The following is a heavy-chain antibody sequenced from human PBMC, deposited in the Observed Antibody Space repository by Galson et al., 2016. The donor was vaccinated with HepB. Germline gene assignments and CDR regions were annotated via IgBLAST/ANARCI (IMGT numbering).Heavy chain of an antibody. J-gene: IGHJ1*01. CDR3: ARADSCSYGYYFQH. CDR1: GGTFSSYA. CDR2: IIPILNTA. D-gene: IGHD3-22*01. Sequence: SVKVSCKASGGTFSSYAFSWVRQAPGQGLEWMGGIIPILNTAKYAQKFQGRVTTTADESSSTAYMELSSLRSEDTAVYYCARADSCSYGYYFQHWGQGTLVTVSS. V-gene: IGHV1-69*13.